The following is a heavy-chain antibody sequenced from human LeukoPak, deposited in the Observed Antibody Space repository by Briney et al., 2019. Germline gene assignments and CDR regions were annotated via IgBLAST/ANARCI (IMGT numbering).Heavy chain of an antibody. CDR3: ARLYSSGWYFDY. CDR1: GGSISSGGYS. D-gene: IGHD6-19*01. J-gene: IGHJ4*02. V-gene: IGHV4-30-2*02. CDR2: IYHTGST. Sequence: SETLSLTCAVSGGSISSGGYSWGWIRQPPGKGLEFIGYIYHTGSTNYNPSLKSRVTTSVDTSKNQFSLKLSSVTAADTAVYYCARLYSSGWYFDYWGQGTLVTVSS.